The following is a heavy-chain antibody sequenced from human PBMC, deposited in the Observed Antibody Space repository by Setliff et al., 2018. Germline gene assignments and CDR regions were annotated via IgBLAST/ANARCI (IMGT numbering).Heavy chain of an antibody. J-gene: IGHJ6*02. CDR3: AKNTVTSHYYYYYGMDA. V-gene: IGHV1-8*02. D-gene: IGHD4-17*01. Sequence: GASVKVSCKASGYTFTGYYMHWVRQATGQGLEWMGWMNPNSGNTGYAQKFQGRVTMTRNTSISTAYMELSSLRSEDTAVYYCAKNTVTSHYYYYYGMDAWGQGTTVTVSS. CDR2: MNPNSGNT. CDR1: GYTFTGYY.